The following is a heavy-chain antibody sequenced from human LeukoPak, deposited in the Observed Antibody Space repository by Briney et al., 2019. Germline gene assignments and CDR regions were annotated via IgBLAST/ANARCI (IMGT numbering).Heavy chain of an antibody. CDR2: IYYSGST. CDR3: GRRSGSGWYMDY. Sequence: PSETLSLTCTVSGGSISSYYWNWIRQPPGKGLEWIGYIYYSGSTNYNPSLESRVTISLDTSKNQFYLKLSSVTAADSALYYCGRRSGSGWYMDYWGQGTLVTVSS. D-gene: IGHD6-19*01. CDR1: GGSISSYY. J-gene: IGHJ4*02. V-gene: IGHV4-59*08.